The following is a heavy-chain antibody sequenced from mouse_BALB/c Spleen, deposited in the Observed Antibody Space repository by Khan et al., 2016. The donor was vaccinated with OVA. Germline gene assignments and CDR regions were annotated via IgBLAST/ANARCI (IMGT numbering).Heavy chain of an antibody. D-gene: IGHD1-1*01. J-gene: IGHJ2*02. V-gene: IGHV3-2*02. CDR3: ASVYGGDFDY. Sequence: EVQLVESGPGLVKPSQSLSLTCTVTGYSITSDYVWNWIRQFPGNKLEWMGFISYSGNTKYNPSLKSRFSITRDTSKNQFFLQLNSVTTEDTDTDYCASVYGGDFDYWGQGTSLTVSS. CDR2: ISYSGNT. CDR1: GYSITSDYV.